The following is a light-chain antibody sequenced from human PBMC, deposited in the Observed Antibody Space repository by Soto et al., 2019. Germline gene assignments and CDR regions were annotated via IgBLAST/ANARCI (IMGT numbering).Light chain of an antibody. CDR2: DAS. J-gene: IGKJ1*01. Sequence: DIQMTHSPSTLSAPVGDRVTITFRASQSISSWLAWYQQKPGKAPKLLIYDASSLESGVPSRFSGSGSGTEFTLTISSLQPDDFATYYCQQYNSYRRTFGQGTKVDIK. CDR3: QQYNSYRRT. CDR1: QSISSW. V-gene: IGKV1-5*01.